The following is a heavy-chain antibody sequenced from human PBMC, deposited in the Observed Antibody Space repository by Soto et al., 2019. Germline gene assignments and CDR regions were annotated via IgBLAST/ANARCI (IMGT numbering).Heavy chain of an antibody. V-gene: IGHV4-59*08. CDR1: GDPVNSYY. Sequence: SETLSLTCTVTGDPVNSYYWRWMRQPPGKGLECMGYVYYSGSTNYNPSLKSRVTISVDTSKNQISLRLKSVTAADTAVYYCAGAERSGIHYFDYWGQGSLVAASS. CDR2: VYYSGST. D-gene: IGHD6-13*01. CDR3: AGAERSGIHYFDY. J-gene: IGHJ4*02.